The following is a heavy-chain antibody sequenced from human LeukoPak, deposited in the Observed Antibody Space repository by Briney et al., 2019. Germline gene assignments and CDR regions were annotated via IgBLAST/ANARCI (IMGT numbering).Heavy chain of an antibody. V-gene: IGHV3-23*01. D-gene: IGHD2-15*01. J-gene: IGHJ4*02. CDR3: ARGLRKRYCSGGSCYPTYYFDY. Sequence: GVLRLSCAASGFTFSSYAMSWVRQAPGKGLEWVSAISGSGGSTYYADSVKGRFTISRDNSKNTLYLQMNSLRAEDTAVYYCARGLRKRYCSGGSCYPTYYFDYWGQGTLVTVSS. CDR1: GFTFSSYA. CDR2: ISGSGGST.